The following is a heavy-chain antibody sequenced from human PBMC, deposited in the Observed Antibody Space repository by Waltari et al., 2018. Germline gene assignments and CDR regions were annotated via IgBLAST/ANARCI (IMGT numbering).Heavy chain of an antibody. D-gene: IGHD3-22*01. CDR2: FANNERNI. CDR1: EYNLSSYC. CDR3: ARDYCDRRNCHGMDV. V-gene: IGHV3-30*04. Sequence: QVQLVESGGGVVQPGSSLRLSSAASEYNLSSYCMHWVGQAPGKGRDWVAVFANNERNIYYVDSVGGRFTICRDNSKKMLYLQMNSLRAEDTAVYYCARDYCDRRNCHGMDVWGQGTTVTVSS. J-gene: IGHJ6*02.